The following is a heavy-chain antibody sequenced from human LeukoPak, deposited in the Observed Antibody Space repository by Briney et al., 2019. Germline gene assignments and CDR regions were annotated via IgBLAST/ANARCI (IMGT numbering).Heavy chain of an antibody. Sequence: GGSLRLSCAASGFTFDDYGMSWVRQAPGKGLEWVSGINWNGGSTGYADSVKGRFTISRDNAKNSLYLQVNSLRAEDTALYYCAREGLSSSWPQGWFDPWGQGTLVTVSS. V-gene: IGHV3-20*04. CDR3: AREGLSSSWPQGWFDP. CDR1: GFTFDDYG. CDR2: INWNGGST. D-gene: IGHD6-13*01. J-gene: IGHJ5*02.